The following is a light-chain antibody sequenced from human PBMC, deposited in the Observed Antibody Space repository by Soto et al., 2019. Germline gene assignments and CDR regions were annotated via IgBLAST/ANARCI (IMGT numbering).Light chain of an antibody. CDR3: QQFNNYQGS. CDR2: DAS. V-gene: IGKV1D-13*01. Sequence: QMPHSPSSLSASVGDRVTIVCRXSQDISREVAWSQQKPGKAPKLLILDASSLEQGGPSRFSGSGSGTDFTPTISSLQPEDFATYYRQQFNNYQGSFGRGTRLEIK. CDR1: QDISRE. J-gene: IGKJ5*01.